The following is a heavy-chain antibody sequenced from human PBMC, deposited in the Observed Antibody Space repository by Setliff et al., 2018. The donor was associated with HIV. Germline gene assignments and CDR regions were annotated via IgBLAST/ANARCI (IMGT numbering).Heavy chain of an antibody. V-gene: IGHV1-2*02. D-gene: IGHD5-18*01. CDR3: ARGDTAMDTLDY. CDR2: FDPEDGET. CDR1: GYTFNTHN. Sequence: GASVKVSCKVSGYTFNTHNIHWVRQAPGQGLEWMGGFDPEDGETIYAQKFQGRVTMTRDTSISTAYMELSRLRSDDTAVYYCARGDTAMDTLDYWGQGTLVTVSS. J-gene: IGHJ4*02.